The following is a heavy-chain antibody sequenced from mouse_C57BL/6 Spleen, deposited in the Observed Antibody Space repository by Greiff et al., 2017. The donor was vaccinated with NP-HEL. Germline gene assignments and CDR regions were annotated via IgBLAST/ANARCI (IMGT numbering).Heavy chain of an antibody. V-gene: IGHV1-15*01. D-gene: IGHD2-5*01. CDR2: IDPETGGT. J-gene: IGHJ3*01. CDR3: TRGGIYSNYAY. CDR1: GYTFTDYE. Sequence: QVQLKESGAELVRPGASVTLSCKASGYTFTDYEMHWVKQTPVHGLEWIGAIDPETGGTAYNQKFKGKAILTADKSSSTAYMELRSLTSEDSAVYYCTRGGIYSNYAYWGQGTLVTVSA.